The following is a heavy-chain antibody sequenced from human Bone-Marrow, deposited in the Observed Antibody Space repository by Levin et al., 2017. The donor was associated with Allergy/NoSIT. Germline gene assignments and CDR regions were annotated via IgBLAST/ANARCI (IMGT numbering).Heavy chain of an antibody. D-gene: IGHD1-26*01. CDR2: IYYSGST. J-gene: IGHJ4*02. V-gene: IGHV4-59*01. CDR3: ARGGRWELLGY. Sequence: SETLSLTCTVSGGSISSYYWSWIRQPPGKGLEWIGYIYYSGSTNYNPSLKSRVTISVDTSKNQFSLKLSSVTAADTAVYYCARGGRWELLGYWGQGTLVTVSS. CDR1: GGSISSYY.